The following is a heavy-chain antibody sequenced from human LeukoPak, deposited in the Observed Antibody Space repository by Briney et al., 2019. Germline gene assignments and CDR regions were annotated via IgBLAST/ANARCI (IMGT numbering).Heavy chain of an antibody. V-gene: IGHV3-23*01. Sequence: GGSLRLSCAACGFTFSSYAMSWLRQAPGKGLEGVSAISGSGGSTYYADSVKGRFTISRDNSKNPLHLQMNSLKAGDTDGYLWCKENVFWSGLRAFDIWGQGTMVTVSS. CDR3: CKENVFWSGLRAFDI. J-gene: IGHJ3*02. CDR2: ISGSGGST. CDR1: GFTFSSYA. D-gene: IGHD3-3*01.